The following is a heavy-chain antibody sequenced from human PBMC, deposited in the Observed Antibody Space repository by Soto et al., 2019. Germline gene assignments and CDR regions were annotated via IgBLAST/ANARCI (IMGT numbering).Heavy chain of an antibody. D-gene: IGHD3-22*01. Sequence: GGSLRLSCAASGFTFSDFVMSWVRQVPGKGLEWVSAITGSGGSPYYADSVKGRFTISRDNSKRTVFLEMSGLGAADTAVYYCAVHLGQNYYRLDVWGQGTTVTVSS. CDR1: GFTFSDFV. V-gene: IGHV3-23*01. J-gene: IGHJ6*02. CDR3: AVHLGQNYYRLDV. CDR2: ITGSGGSP.